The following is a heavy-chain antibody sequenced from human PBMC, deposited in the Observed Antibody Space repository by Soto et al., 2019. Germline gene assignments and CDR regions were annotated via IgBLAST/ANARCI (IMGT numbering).Heavy chain of an antibody. D-gene: IGHD2-2*02. V-gene: IGHV1-18*01. CDR2: ISAYNGNT. CDR1: GYTFTSYG. CDR3: ARSPPAIGTYYYGMDV. Sequence: QVQLVQSGAEVKKPGASVKVSCKASGYTFTSYGISWARQAPGQGLEWMGWISAYNGNTNYAQKLQGRVTMTTDTSTSTAYMELRSLRSDDTAVYYCARSPPAIGTYYYGMDVWGQGTTVTVSS. J-gene: IGHJ6*02.